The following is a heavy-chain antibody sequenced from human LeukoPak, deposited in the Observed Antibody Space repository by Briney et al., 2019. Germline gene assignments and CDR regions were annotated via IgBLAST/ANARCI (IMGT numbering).Heavy chain of an antibody. CDR3: ARFEYYYGSGSYYKAPYYFDY. CDR2: ISAYNGNT. J-gene: IGHJ4*02. D-gene: IGHD3-10*01. V-gene: IGHV1-18*01. Sequence: GASVKVSCKASGYTFTSYGISWVRQAPGQGLEWMGWISAYNGNTNYAQKLQGRVTMTTDTSTSTAYMELRSLRSDDTAVYYCARFEYYYGSGSYYKAPYYFDYWGQGTLVTVSS. CDR1: GYTFTSYG.